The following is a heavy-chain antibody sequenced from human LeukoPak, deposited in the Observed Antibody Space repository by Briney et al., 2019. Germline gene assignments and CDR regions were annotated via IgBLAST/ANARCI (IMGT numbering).Heavy chain of an antibody. D-gene: IGHD6-13*01. V-gene: IGHV4-59*12. J-gene: IGHJ6*02. CDR1: GGSISSYY. CDR2: IYYSGST. Sequence: SETLSLTCTVSGGSISSYYWSWIRQPPGKGLEWIGYIYYSGSTNYNPSLKSRVTMSVDTSKNQFSLKLTSVTAADTAVYYCARTSSSSWPYGMDVWGQGTTVTVSS. CDR3: ARTSSSSWPYGMDV.